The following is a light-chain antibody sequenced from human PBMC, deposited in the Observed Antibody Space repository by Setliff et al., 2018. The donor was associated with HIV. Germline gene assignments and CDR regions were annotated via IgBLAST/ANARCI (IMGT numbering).Light chain of an antibody. V-gene: IGLV3-21*04. CDR1: NIGSKN. CDR3: QVYDSNTDLEV. J-gene: IGLJ2*01. Sequence: LTQPPSVSVAPGKTAKITCGENNIGSKNVHWYQQKPGQAPVVVMYYNSDRPSGIPERFSGSNSGNTATLTISRVEAGDEADYYCQVYDSNTDLEVFGGGTKVTVL. CDR2: YNS.